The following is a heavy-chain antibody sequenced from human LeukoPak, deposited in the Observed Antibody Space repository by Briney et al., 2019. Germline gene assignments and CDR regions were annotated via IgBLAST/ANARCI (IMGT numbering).Heavy chain of an antibody. CDR2: ISAYNGNT. D-gene: IGHD3-10*02. V-gene: IGHV1-18*01. Sequence: ASVKVSCKASGYTFTSYGISWVRQAPGQGLEWMGWISAYNGNTNYAQKLQGRVTMTTDKSTSTAYMELRSPRSDDTAAYVCVSQLANYYVYSFDYWGQGTLVTVSS. CDR1: GYTFTSYG. J-gene: IGHJ4*02. CDR3: VSQLANYYVYSFDY.